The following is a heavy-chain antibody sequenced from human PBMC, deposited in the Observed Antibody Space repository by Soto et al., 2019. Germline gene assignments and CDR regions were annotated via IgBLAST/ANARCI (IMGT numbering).Heavy chain of an antibody. D-gene: IGHD1-1*01. CDR2: ISAHNGTT. CDR3: ARGRYGYY. CDR1: GYAFTTYG. J-gene: IGHJ4*02. Sequence: QVHLVQSGAEVKKPGASVKVSCKGSGYAFTTYGITWVRQAPGQGLAWMGWISAHNGTTNYAQKLQGRVTVTRDTSTSTAYMELRSLISDDTAVYYCARGRYGYYWGQGALVTVSS. V-gene: IGHV1-18*01.